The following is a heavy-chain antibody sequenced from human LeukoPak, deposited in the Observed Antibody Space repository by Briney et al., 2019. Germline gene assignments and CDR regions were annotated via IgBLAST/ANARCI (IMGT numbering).Heavy chain of an antibody. V-gene: IGHV4-31*03. CDR3: ARGDPVGASTQY. J-gene: IGHJ4*02. D-gene: IGHD1-26*01. Sequence: SETLSLTCTVSGGSISSGGYYWSWIRQHPGMGLEWIGYIYYGGSTYYNPSLKSRVTISVDTSKNQFSLKLNSVTAADTAVYYCARGDPVGASTQYWGQGTLVTVSS. CDR2: IYYGGST. CDR1: GGSISSGGYY.